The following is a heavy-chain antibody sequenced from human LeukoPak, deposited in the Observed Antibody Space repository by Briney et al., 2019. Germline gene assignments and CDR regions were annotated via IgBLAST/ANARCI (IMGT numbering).Heavy chain of an antibody. D-gene: IGHD5-18*01. CDR3: ARTQHRGYTYGVFDY. CDR2: IYFSGST. CDR1: GGSISGYY. J-gene: IGHJ4*02. V-gene: IGHV4-59*01. Sequence: SETLSLTCTVSGGSISGYYWSWIRQPPGKGLEWIGYIYFSGSTNYNPSLKSRVTISVDTSKNQFSLKLSSVTAADTALYYCARTQHRGYTYGVFDYWGQGILVTVSS.